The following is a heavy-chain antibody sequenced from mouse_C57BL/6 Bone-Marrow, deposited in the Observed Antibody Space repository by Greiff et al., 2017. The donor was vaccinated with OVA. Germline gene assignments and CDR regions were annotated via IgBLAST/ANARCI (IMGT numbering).Heavy chain of an antibody. J-gene: IGHJ2*01. CDR2: IRLKSDNYAT. CDR3: TGYSSGTGY. D-gene: IGHD3-2*02. V-gene: IGHV6-3*01. Sequence: EVKLEESGGGLVQPGGSMKLSCVASGFTFSNYWMNWVRQSPEKGLEWVAQIRLKSDNYATHYAESVKGRFTISRDDSKSSVYLQMNNLRAEDTGIYYCTGYSSGTGYWGQGTTLTVSS. CDR1: GFTFSNYW.